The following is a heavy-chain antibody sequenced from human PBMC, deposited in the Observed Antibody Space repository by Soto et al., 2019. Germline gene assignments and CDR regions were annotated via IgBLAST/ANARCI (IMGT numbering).Heavy chain of an antibody. CDR3: ARKRGSYLSF. J-gene: IGHJ4*02. V-gene: IGHV3-30*03. CDR1: GFTFSSYG. CDR2: ILYDGSNK. Sequence: QVRLMESGGGVVQPGRSLRLVCAASGFTFSSYGMHWIRQAPGKGLEWVAVILYDGSNKYYADSVKGRFTISRDNSNNTLYLQMNSLRGDDTGVYYCARKRGSYLSFWGQGTLVTVSS. D-gene: IGHD1-26*01.